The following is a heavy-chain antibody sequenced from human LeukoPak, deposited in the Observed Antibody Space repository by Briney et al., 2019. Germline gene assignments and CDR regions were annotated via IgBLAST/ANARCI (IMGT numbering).Heavy chain of an antibody. CDR3: ARDRSSAYTMDWCDP. J-gene: IGHJ5*02. V-gene: IGHV4-61*02. CDR1: GGSISSGSYY. CDR2: IYNSESI. D-gene: IGHD6-19*01. Sequence: PSETLSLTCTVSGGSISSGSYYWSWTWQPAGKGLEWIGRIYNSESINYNPSLKSRVSMSIDTSKNQFSLRLNSVTAADTAVHYCARDRSSAYTMDWCDPGGQGVLVTVSS.